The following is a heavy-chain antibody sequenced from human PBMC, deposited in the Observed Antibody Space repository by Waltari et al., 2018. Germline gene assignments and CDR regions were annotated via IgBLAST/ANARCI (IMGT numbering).Heavy chain of an antibody. CDR2: INPNSGGT. V-gene: IGHV1-2*06. CDR1: GYTFTGYY. CDR3: ARGGDRSSWYRKCWYYMDV. J-gene: IGHJ6*03. D-gene: IGHD6-13*01. Sequence: QVQLVQSGAEVKKPGASVKVSCKASGYTFTGYYMHWVRQAPGQGLEWMGRINPNSGGTNYAQKFQGRVTMTRDTSISTAYMELSRLRSDDTAVYYCARGGDRSSWYRKCWYYMDVWGKGTTVTVSS.